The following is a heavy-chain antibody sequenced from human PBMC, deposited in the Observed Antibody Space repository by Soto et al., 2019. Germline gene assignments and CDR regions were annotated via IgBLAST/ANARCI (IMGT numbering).Heavy chain of an antibody. CDR3: ARVFSSGSGWMYYFDF. D-gene: IGHD3-22*01. CDR2: VFHTGST. J-gene: IGHJ4*02. CDR1: SDSITGENW. Sequence: QVQLQESGPGLVKPSETLSLTCTVSSDSITGENWWSWGLQPPGLGLEGIGEVFHTGSTNYNPSLKSRVTMEVDKSKNQFSLKLISATAADTAVYYCARVFSSGSGWMYYFDFWGQGTLVSVSS. V-gene: IGHV4-4*02.